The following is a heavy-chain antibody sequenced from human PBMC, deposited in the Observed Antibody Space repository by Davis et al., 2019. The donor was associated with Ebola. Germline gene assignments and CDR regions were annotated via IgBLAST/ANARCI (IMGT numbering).Heavy chain of an antibody. CDR3: AKWNQHSSSYDY. J-gene: IGHJ4*02. CDR2: IYYSGST. Sequence: MPSETLSLTCAVYGGSFSGYYWGWIRQPPGKGLEWIGSIYYSGSTYYNPSLKSRVTISVDTSKNQFSLKLSSVTAADTAVYYCAKWNQHSSSYDYWGQGTLVTVSS. CDR1: GGSFSGYY. D-gene: IGHD6-6*01. V-gene: IGHV4-39*01.